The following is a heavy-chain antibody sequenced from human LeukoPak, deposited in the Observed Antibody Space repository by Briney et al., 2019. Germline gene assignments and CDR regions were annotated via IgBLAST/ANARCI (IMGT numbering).Heavy chain of an antibody. J-gene: IGHJ5*02. Sequence: PGGSLRLSCAASGFTFSTYEMNWVRQAPGKGLEWVAVMSYDGSHKYYADSVKGRFSISRDNSKNTLYLQMNSLRADDTAVYYCAKGARGDTVTSIVGLNWFDPWGQGTLVTVSS. CDR2: MSYDGSHK. CDR3: AKGARGDTVTSIVGLNWFDP. CDR1: GFTFSTYE. V-gene: IGHV3-30*18. D-gene: IGHD4-17*01.